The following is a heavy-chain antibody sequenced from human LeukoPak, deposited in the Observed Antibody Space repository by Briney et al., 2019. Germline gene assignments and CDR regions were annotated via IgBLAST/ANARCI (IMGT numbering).Heavy chain of an antibody. CDR1: GGSISSYY. CDR2: VYYSGST. D-gene: IGHD5-24*01. CDR3: ARRPGWLLRGSPFDY. V-gene: IGHV4-59*12. Sequence: SETLSLTCTVSGGSISSYYWSWIRQPPGKGLEWIGYVYYSGSTNYNPSLKSRVTISVDTSKNQFSLKLSSVTAADTAVYYCARRPGWLLRGSPFDYWGQGTLVTVSS. J-gene: IGHJ4*02.